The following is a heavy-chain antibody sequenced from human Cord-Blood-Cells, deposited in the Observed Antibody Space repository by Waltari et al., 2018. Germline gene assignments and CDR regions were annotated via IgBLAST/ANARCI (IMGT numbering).Heavy chain of an antibody. CDR2: MNPNSGNT. J-gene: IGHJ6*02. CDR1: GYTCPVYV. Sequence: QVQLVQSGAEVKKPGASVRVSGRALGYTCPVYVTTWCRRATGQELEWMGWMNPNSGNTGYAQKFQGRVTMTRNTSISTAYMELSSLRSEDTAVYYCARGLQGYDSSGYYYYGMDVWGQGTTVTVSS. V-gene: IGHV1-8*01. CDR3: ARGLQGYDSSGYYYYGMDV. D-gene: IGHD3-22*01.